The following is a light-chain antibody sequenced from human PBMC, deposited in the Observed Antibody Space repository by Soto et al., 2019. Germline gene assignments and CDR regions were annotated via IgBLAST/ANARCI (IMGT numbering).Light chain of an antibody. CDR1: SSDVGGYNY. V-gene: IGLV2-14*01. CDR3: SSYTSSSRVV. Sequence: QSVLTQPASVSGSPGQSITISCTGTSSDVGGYNYVSWYQQHPGKAPKLMIYDVSNRPSGVSNRCSGSKSGNTASLTISGLQAEDEADYYCSSYTSSSRVVFGGGTKLTVL. J-gene: IGLJ2*01. CDR2: DVS.